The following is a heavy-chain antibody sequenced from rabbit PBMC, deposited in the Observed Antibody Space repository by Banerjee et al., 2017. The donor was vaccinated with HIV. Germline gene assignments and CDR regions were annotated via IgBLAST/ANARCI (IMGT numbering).Heavy chain of an antibody. D-gene: IGHD3-1*01. CDR3: ARGGYGGDSGATGL. J-gene: IGHJ3*01. Sequence: QEQLKETGGGLVQPGGSLTLSCKASGFTISSYHTGWVRQAPGKGLEWIACINAGSSGNTYVASWAKGRFTISKTSSTTVTLQMTSLTAADTATYFCARGGYGGDSGATGLWGQGTLVTVS. CDR1: GFTISSYHT. V-gene: IGHV1S45*01. CDR2: INAGSSGNT.